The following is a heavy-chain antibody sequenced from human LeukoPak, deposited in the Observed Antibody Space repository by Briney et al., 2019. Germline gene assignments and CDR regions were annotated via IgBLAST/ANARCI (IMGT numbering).Heavy chain of an antibody. CDR1: GGSIINYH. Sequence: KPSETLSLTCTVSGGSIINYHWSWIRQPAGKGLEWIGRIYTSGSTNYNPSLRSRVTMSVDTSRNQFSLKLTSVTAADTAMYYCARDNVLTGYFHDFDIWGQGTMVTVSS. CDR2: IYTSGST. V-gene: IGHV4-4*07. J-gene: IGHJ3*02. CDR3: ARDNVLTGYFHDFDI. D-gene: IGHD3-9*01.